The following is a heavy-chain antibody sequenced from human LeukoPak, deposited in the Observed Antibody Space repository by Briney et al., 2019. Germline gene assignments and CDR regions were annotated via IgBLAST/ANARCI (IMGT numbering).Heavy chain of an antibody. D-gene: IGHD2-15*01. Sequence: SQTLSLTCAVSGGSISSGGYSWSWIRQPPGKGLEWIGYIYRSGSTYYNPSLKSRVTISVDRSKNQFSLKLSSVTAADTAVHYRARGYCSGGSCYPGWYFDLWGRGTLVTVSS. CDR3: ARGYCSGGSCYPGWYFDL. CDR2: IYRSGST. J-gene: IGHJ2*01. V-gene: IGHV4-30-2*01. CDR1: GGSISSGGYS.